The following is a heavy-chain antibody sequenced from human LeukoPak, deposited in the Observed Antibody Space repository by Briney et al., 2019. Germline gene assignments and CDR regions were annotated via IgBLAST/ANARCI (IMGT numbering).Heavy chain of an antibody. Sequence: GASVKVSCKASGYTFTSYDINWVRQATGQGLEWMGWMNPNSGNTGYAQKFQGRVTITRSSSISTAYMELSSLRSEDTAVYYCARAEPVRGYTYGSGSYYYYMDVWGEGTTVTVSS. CDR1: GYTFTSYD. CDR3: ARAEPVRGYTYGSGSYYYYMDV. J-gene: IGHJ6*03. CDR2: MNPNSGNT. V-gene: IGHV1-8*03. D-gene: IGHD5-18*01.